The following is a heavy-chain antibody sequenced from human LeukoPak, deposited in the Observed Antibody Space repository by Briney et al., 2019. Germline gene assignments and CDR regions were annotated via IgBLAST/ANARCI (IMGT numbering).Heavy chain of an antibody. J-gene: IGHJ4*02. CDR2: IKQDGSEE. V-gene: IGHV3-7*01. CDR1: GLTFSSYW. CDR3: ARKYSSSSGSVFDY. Sequence: GGSLRLSCAASGLTFSSYWMSWVRQAPGKGLEWVANIKQDGSEEYYVDSVKGRFTISRDNARNSVYLQMNSLRAEDTAVYYCARKYSSSSGSVFDYWGQGTLVTVSS. D-gene: IGHD6-6*01.